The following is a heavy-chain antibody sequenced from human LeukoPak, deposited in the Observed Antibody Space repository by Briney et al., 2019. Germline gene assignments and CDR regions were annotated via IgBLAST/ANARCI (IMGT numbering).Heavy chain of an antibody. CDR2: INPNSGGT. CDR1: GYTFTGYY. J-gene: IGHJ4*02. V-gene: IGHV1-2*06. CDR3: TRVDPIWRGGYER. Sequence: GASVKVSCKASGYTFTGYYMHWVGQAPGPGLEWMGRINPNSGGTNYAQKFQGRVTMTRDTSISTAYMELSRLRSDDTAVYYCTRVDPIWRGGYERWGQGTLVTVSS. D-gene: IGHD5-12*01.